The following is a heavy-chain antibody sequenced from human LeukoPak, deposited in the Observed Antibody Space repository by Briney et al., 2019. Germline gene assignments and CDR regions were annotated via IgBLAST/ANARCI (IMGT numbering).Heavy chain of an antibody. Sequence: GESLKISCKGSGYSFTSYWIGWVRQMPGKGLEWMGIIYPGDSDTRYSPSFQGQVTISADKSISTAYLQWSSLKASDTAMYYCARQLVVPAATYYFDYWGQGTLVTVSS. J-gene: IGHJ4*02. CDR3: ARQLVVPAATYYFDY. CDR2: IYPGDSDT. CDR1: GYSFTSYW. D-gene: IGHD2-2*01. V-gene: IGHV5-51*01.